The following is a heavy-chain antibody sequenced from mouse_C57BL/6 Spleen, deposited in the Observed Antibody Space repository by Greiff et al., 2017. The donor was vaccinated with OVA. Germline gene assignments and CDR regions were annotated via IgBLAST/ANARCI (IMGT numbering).Heavy chain of an antibody. CDR1: GYTFTSYW. Sequence: QVQLQQPGAELVMPGASVKLSCKASGYTFTSYWMHWVKQRPGQGLEWIGEIDPSDSYTNYNQKFKGKSTLTVDKSSSTAYMQLSSLTSEDSAVYYCAYGNYDAMDDWGQGTSVTVSS. D-gene: IGHD2-10*02. CDR3: AYGNYDAMDD. J-gene: IGHJ4*01. CDR2: IDPSDSYT. V-gene: IGHV1-69*01.